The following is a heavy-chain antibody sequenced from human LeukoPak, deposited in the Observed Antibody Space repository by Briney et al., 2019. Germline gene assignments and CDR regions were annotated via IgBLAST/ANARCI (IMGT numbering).Heavy chain of an antibody. CDR2: LYRDGST. V-gene: IGHV3-53*01. Sequence: QPGWSLRLSCSGSGFALSSCIMHWVRQAPGKGLEWVSVLYRDGSTNYADSVKGRFTISRDNPKNTLYLHMNSLRGGDTAVYYCARELQYHYYEYWGQGTLVTVSS. D-gene: IGHD4-11*01. J-gene: IGHJ4*02. CDR3: ARELQYHYYEY. CDR1: GFALSSCI.